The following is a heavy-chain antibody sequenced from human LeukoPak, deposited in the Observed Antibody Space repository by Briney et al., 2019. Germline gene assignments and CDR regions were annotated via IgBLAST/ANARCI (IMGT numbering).Heavy chain of an antibody. CDR1: RGSLSGDC. Sequence: SETLSLTCAVYRGSLSGDCWSWIRQPPGKGLEWIGEINHSGSTNYNPSLKSRVTISVDTSKNQFSLKLSSVTAADTAVYYCARGGSSGYYSKIWGQGTLVTVSS. D-gene: IGHD3-22*01. J-gene: IGHJ4*02. CDR2: INHSGST. CDR3: ARGGSSGYYSKI. V-gene: IGHV4-34*01.